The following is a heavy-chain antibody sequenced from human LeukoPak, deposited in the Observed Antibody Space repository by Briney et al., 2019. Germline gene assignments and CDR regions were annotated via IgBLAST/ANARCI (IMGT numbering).Heavy chain of an antibody. J-gene: IGHJ4*02. D-gene: IGHD2-15*01. CDR1: GFTFSNYW. CDR3: AKDCSGGSCYFDY. V-gene: IGHV3-74*01. CDR2: INSDGSST. Sequence: GGSLRLSCAASSGFTFSNYWMHWFRRAPGKGLVWVSRINSDGSSTTYADSVKGRFTISRDNSKNTLYLQMNSLRAEDTAVYYCAKDCSGGSCYFDYWGQGTLVTVSS.